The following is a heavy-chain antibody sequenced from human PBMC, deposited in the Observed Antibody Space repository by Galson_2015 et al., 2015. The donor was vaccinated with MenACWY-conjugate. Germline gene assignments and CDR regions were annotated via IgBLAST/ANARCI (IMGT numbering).Heavy chain of an antibody. CDR2: ISSSSSTI. CDR1: GFTFSSYR. CDR3: ARGISGGYPAPYYFDY. Sequence: SLRLSCAASGFTFSSYRMNWVRQAPGKGLEWVSYISSSSSTIYYADSVKGRFTISRDNAKNSLYLQMNSLRAEDTAVYYCARGISGGYPAPYYFDYWGQGTLVTVSS. D-gene: IGHD6-13*01. J-gene: IGHJ4*02. V-gene: IGHV3-48*01.